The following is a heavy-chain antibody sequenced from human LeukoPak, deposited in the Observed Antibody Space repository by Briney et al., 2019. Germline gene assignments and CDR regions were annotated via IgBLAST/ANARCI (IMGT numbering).Heavy chain of an antibody. J-gene: IGHJ3*02. CDR3: ASLQSSRFMVRRRIDI. D-gene: IGHD3-10*01. CDR1: GGSFSGYY. CDR2: INHSGST. Sequence: KPSETLSLTCAVYGGSFSGYYWSWIRQPPGKGLEWIGGINHSGSTNYSPSLKSRVTISVDTSKNQFSLKLSSVTAADTAVYYCASLQSSRFMVRRRIDIWGQGTMVTVSS. V-gene: IGHV4-34*01.